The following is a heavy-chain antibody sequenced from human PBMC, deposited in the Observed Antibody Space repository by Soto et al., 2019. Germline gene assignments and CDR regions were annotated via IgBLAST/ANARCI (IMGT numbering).Heavy chain of an antibody. D-gene: IGHD6-19*01. CDR2: IYYSGST. CDR3: ARGLIAVAEGYYYYYGMDV. CDR1: GGSISSGDYY. Sequence: PSGTLSLTCTVSGGSISSGDYYWSWIRQPPGKGPEWIGYIYYSGSTYYNPSLKSRVTISVDTSKNQFSLKLSSVTAADTAVYYCARGLIAVAEGYYYYYGMDVWGQGTTVTVSS. V-gene: IGHV4-30-4*02. J-gene: IGHJ6*02.